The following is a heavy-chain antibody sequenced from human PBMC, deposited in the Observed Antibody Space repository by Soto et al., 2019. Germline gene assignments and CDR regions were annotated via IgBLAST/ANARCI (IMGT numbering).Heavy chain of an antibody. CDR2: IYYSGST. J-gene: IGHJ4*02. V-gene: IGHV4-59*08. D-gene: IGHD2-2*01. CDR1: GGSISSYY. Sequence: PSETLSLTCTVSGGSISSYYWSWIRQPPGKGLEWIGYIYYSGSTNYNPSLKSRVTISVDTSKNQFSLKLSSVTAADTAVYYCAGYEPKFIFDYWGQGTLVTVSS. CDR3: AGYEPKFIFDY.